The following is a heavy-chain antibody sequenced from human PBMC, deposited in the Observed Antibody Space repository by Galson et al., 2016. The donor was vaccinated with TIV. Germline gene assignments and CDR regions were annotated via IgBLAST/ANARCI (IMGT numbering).Heavy chain of an antibody. CDR3: AGTNYYGSQSPPAPFDY. Sequence: SETLSLTCTVSGGSISSGYYWGWIRQPPGKGLEWIGSIHESGGTNYLPSLTSRVTMSLDTSKNHFSLKLRSVTAADTAIYYCAGTNYYGSQSPPAPFDYWGRGTLVAVSS. CDR2: IHESGGT. V-gene: IGHV4-38-2*02. J-gene: IGHJ4*02. D-gene: IGHD3-10*01. CDR1: GGSISSGYY.